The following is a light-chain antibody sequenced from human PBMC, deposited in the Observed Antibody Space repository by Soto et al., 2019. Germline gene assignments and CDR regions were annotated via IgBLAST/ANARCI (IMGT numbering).Light chain of an antibody. CDR3: GTCYSSLSAGGGV. CDR1: SSNIGNNY. V-gene: IGLV1-51*01. J-gene: IGLJ2*01. Sequence: QSVLTQPPSVSAAPGQKVTISCSGSSSNIGNNYVSWYQQLPGTAPKLLIYDNNKRPSGIPDRFSGSKSGTSATLGITGLQTGDEAHYYCGTCYSSLSAGGGVFGGGTKLTVL. CDR2: DNN.